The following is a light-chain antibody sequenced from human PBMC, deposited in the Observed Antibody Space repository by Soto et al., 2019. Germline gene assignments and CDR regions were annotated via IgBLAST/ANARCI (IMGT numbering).Light chain of an antibody. V-gene: IGLV2-11*01. J-gene: IGLJ3*02. Sequence: QSALTQPRSVSGSPGQSVTISCTGTSSDVVSWYQQHPDKAPKLIIYYVSQRPSGVPDRFSGSKSGNTASLTISGHQAEDEADYYCCSSAGGFTWVFGGGTKLTVL. CDR1: SSDVV. CDR2: YVS. CDR3: CSSAGGFTWV.